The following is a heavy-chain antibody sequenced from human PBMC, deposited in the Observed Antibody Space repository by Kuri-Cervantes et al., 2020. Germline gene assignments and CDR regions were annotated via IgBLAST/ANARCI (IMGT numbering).Heavy chain of an antibody. V-gene: IGHV3-9*01. Sequence: SLKISCAAAGFILDDHDMDWVRQAPGKGLEWVSSISWNSGSIGYADSVKGRFTISRDNAKNSLYLQMNSLRAEDTAVYSCATDVGLHWGQGTLVTVSS. CDR3: ATDVGLH. D-gene: IGHD5/OR15-5a*01. CDR2: ISWNSGSI. CDR1: GFILDDHD. J-gene: IGHJ4*02.